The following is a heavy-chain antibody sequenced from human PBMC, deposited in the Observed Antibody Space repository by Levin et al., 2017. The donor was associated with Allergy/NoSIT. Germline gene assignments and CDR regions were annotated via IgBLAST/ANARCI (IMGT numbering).Heavy chain of an antibody. CDR2: MNPNSGNT. CDR3: ARGPNYGDYPFDY. CDR1: FSPFPLSY. Sequence: SFPSSFSPFPLSYITWVRQATGQGLEWMGWMNPNSGNTGYAQKFQGRVTMTRNTSISTAYMELSSLRSEDTAVYYCARGPNYGDYPFDYWGQGTLVTVSS. V-gene: IGHV1-8*01. D-gene: IGHD4-17*01. J-gene: IGHJ4*02.